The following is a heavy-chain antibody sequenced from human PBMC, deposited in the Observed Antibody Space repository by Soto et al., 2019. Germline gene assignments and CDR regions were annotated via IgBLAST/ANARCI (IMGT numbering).Heavy chain of an antibody. CDR1: GFTFSSYS. D-gene: IGHD2-21*01. CDR2: ISSSGRTI. V-gene: IGHV3-48*01. Sequence: DVQLVESGGGLAQPGGSLRLSCAASGFTFSSYSINWVRQAPGKGLEWISYISSSGRTIDYADSVKGRFSISRDNAKNSPFLQMNSLRADDTAVYYCARNFFCGGDCYLYYYDYWGQGTLVTVSS. J-gene: IGHJ4*02. CDR3: ARNFFCGGDCYLYYYDY.